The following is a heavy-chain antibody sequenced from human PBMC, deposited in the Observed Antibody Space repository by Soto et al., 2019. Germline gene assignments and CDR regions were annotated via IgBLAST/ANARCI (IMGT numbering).Heavy chain of an antibody. CDR2: ISAYNGNT. Sequence: QVQLVQSGAEVKKPGASVKVSCKASGYTFTSYGISWVRQAPGQGLEWMGWISAYNGNTNYAQKLQGRVTMTTDTSPSTSYMQRSSQRSDDTAVYYCARDLPPVDYWGHGTLVTVSS. CDR1: GYTFTSYG. J-gene: IGHJ4*01. V-gene: IGHV1-18*01. CDR3: ARDLPPVDY.